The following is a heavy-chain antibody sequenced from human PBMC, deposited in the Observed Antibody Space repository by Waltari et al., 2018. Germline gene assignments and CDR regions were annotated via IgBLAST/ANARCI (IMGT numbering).Heavy chain of an antibody. Sequence: QLQLQASGPGLVKPSGTLSLTCAVSGDSMSSTYWWSWVRQPPGKGLEWMGQVHGSGKTNYSPSFASRVTISLDTYNKQFSLKVTSATAADTAVYYCARDRGRGLYLDSWGPGTLVTVS. D-gene: IGHD2-15*01. CDR3: ARDRGRGLYLDS. J-gene: IGHJ4*02. CDR1: GDSMSSTYW. V-gene: IGHV4-4*02. CDR2: VHGSGKT.